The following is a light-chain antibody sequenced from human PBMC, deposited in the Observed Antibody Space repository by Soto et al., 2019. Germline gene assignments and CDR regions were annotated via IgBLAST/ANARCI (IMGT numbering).Light chain of an antibody. CDR1: QSVSNK. V-gene: IGKV3D-15*01. J-gene: IGKJ3*01. CDR3: QQYHNWPPFT. Sequence: EIVLTQSPASLSVSPGERATLSCTATQSVSNKLAWYQQKPGQAPRLLIYGASTRATGIPARFSGSGSGTAFTLTISSLQSEDSAVYYCQQYHNWPPFTFGPGTKVDIK. CDR2: GAS.